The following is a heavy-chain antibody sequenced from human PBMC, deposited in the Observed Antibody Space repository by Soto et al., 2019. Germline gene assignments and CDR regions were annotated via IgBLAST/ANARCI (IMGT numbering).Heavy chain of an antibody. J-gene: IGHJ4*02. D-gene: IGHD3-10*01. CDR3: ASSYRSGYPAFDY. V-gene: IGHV1-69*02. CDR1: GDTFTFYS. Sequence: QVQLVQSGAEVKRPGSSVKVSCKASGDTFTFYSINWVRQAPGLGLEWMGRINPILSMSNYAQRFQGRVTITADKSTSTAYMKLSSLRSEDTATYYCASSYRSGYPAFDYWGQGALVTVSS. CDR2: INPILSMS.